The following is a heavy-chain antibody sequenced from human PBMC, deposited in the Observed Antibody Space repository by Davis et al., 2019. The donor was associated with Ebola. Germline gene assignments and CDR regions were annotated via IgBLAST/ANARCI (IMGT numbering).Heavy chain of an antibody. CDR3: ARRLIVGATYHYGMDV. D-gene: IGHD1-26*01. J-gene: IGHJ6*02. Sequence: GESLKISCAASGFTFSSYSMNWVRQAPGKGLEWVSYISSSSSTIYYADSVKGRFTISRDNAKNSLHLQMNSLRDEDTAVYYCARRLIVGATYHYGMDVWGQGTTVTVSS. CDR1: GFTFSSYS. V-gene: IGHV3-48*02. CDR2: ISSSSSTI.